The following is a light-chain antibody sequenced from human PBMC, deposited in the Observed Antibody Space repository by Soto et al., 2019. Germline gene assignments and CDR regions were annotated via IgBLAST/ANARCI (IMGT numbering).Light chain of an antibody. V-gene: IGLV2-14*03. Sequence: QSALTQPASVSGSPGQSITISCAGTSSDVGAYNYVSWYQQHPGNAPKLVIYDVTNRPSGVSNRFSGSKSGNTASLTISGIQAEDEADYYCSSYTSSSTYVFGTATKVTVL. CDR3: SSYTSSSTYV. J-gene: IGLJ1*01. CDR2: DVT. CDR1: SSDVGAYNY.